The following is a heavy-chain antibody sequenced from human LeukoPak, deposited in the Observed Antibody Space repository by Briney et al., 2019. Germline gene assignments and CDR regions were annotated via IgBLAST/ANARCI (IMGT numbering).Heavy chain of an antibody. D-gene: IGHD5-24*01. V-gene: IGHV4-59*01. CDR3: ARGGGVFYDGYIPLKY. J-gene: IGHJ4*02. CDR2: IYLSGST. CDR1: GGSMSGYY. Sequence: PSETLSLTCTVSGGSMSGYYWTWIRQPPGTGLEWIGYIYLSGSTNYNPSLKSRVTISVDTSKNQFSLKLSSVTAADTAVYYCARGGGVFYDGYIPLKYWGQGTLVTVSS.